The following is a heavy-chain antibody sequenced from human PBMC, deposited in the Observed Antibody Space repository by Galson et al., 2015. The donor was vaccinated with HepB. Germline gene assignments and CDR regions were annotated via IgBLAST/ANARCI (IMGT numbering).Heavy chain of an antibody. Sequence: SLRLSCAASGFTFSSYGMHWVRQAPGKGLEWVAVISYDGSNKYYADSVKGRFTISRDNSKNTLYLQMNSLRAEDTAVYYCAKDGGGGQWHDYWGQGTLVTVSS. J-gene: IGHJ4*02. CDR3: AKDGGGGQWHDY. D-gene: IGHD6-19*01. V-gene: IGHV3-30*18. CDR1: GFTFSSYG. CDR2: ISYDGSNK.